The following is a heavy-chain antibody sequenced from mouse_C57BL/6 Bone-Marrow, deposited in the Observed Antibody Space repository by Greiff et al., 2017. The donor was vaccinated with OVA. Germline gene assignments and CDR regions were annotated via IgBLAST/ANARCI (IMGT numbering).Heavy chain of an antibody. CDR1: GFTFSDYY. CDR3: ARRLGRGDFDY. D-gene: IGHD4-1*01. Sequence: EVKLVESGGGLVQPGGSLKLSCAASGFTFSDYYMYWVRQTPEKRLEWVAYLSNGGGSTHYPDTVKGRFTISRDNAKNTLYLQMSRLKSEDTAMYYCARRLGRGDFDYWGQGTTLTVSS. V-gene: IGHV5-12*01. J-gene: IGHJ2*01. CDR2: LSNGGGST.